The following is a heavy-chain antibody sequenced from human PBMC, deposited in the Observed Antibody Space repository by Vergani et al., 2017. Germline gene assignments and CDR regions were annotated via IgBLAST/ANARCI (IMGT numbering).Heavy chain of an antibody. V-gene: IGHV3-30*14. D-gene: IGHD5-12*01. CDR1: GFTFSSYA. J-gene: IGHJ6*02. CDR2: IYSGGST. CDR3: ARDRVDIVATTTYYYYYYGMDV. Sequence: QVQLVESGGGVVQPGRSLRLSCAASGFTFSSYAMHWVRQAPGKGLEWVAVIYSGGSTYYADSVKGRFTISRHNSKNTLYLQMNSLRAEDTAVYYCARDRVDIVATTTYYYYYYGMDVWGQGTTVTVS.